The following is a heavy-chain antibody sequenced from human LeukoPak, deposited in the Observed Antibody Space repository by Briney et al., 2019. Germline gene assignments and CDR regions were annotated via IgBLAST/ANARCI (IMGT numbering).Heavy chain of an antibody. CDR1: GGSISSGSYY. CDR3: ARVGAGARENYYYYGMDV. J-gene: IGHJ6*02. D-gene: IGHD3-10*01. V-gene: IGHV4-61*02. CDR2: IYTSGST. Sequence: PSETLSLTCTVSGGSISSGSYYWSWIRQPAGKGLEWIGRIYTSGSTNYNPSLKSRVTISVDTSKNQFSLKLSSVTAADTAVYYCARVGAGARENYYYYGMDVWGQGTTVTVSS.